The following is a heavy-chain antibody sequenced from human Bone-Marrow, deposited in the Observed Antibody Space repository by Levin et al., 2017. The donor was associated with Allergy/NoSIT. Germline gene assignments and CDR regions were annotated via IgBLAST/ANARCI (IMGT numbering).Heavy chain of an antibody. V-gene: IGHV1-2*02. D-gene: IGHD2-21*01. CDR3: AKAIGSLFFYFED. Sequence: ASVKVSCKASGYPPSGYWLHWVRQAPGQGLEWMGWINFQRGDTQYAKKFEGRVTMTRDTSLTAVYLDLSGLRFDDTAVYYCAKAIGSLFFYFEDWGQGSLVTVAS. CDR2: INFQRGDT. J-gene: IGHJ4*01. CDR1: GYPPSGYW.